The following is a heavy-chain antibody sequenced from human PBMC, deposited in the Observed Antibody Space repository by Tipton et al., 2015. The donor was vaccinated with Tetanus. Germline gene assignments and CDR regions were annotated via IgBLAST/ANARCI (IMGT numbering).Heavy chain of an antibody. J-gene: IGHJ4*02. V-gene: IGHV1-69*01. D-gene: IGHD3-10*01. CDR3: AREGVRLAANPFDY. CDR2: INPLFGTA. Sequence: LVQSGAEVKVSCKASGGTFSRYTISWVRQAPGQGLEWVGGINPLFGTANYAQKFQGRVTITADEPTSTVYMAVRSLTPEDTAVYHCAREGVRLAANPFDYWGQGTLVTVSS. CDR1: GGTFSRYT.